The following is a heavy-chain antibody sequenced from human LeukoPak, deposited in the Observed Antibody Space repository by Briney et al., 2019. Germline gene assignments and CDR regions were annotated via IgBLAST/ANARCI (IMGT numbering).Heavy chain of an antibody. J-gene: IGHJ4*02. CDR3: ATESYYYDSSGYPSPDHGFGY. D-gene: IGHD3-22*01. CDR2: INPNSGGT. CDR1: GYTFTNYG. V-gene: IGHV1-2*02. Sequence: ASVKVSCKASGYTFTNYGISWVRQAPGQGLEWMGWINPNSGGTNYAQKFQGRVAMTRDTSISTAYMELSRLRSDDTAVYYCATESYYYDSSGYPSPDHGFGYWGQGTLVTVSS.